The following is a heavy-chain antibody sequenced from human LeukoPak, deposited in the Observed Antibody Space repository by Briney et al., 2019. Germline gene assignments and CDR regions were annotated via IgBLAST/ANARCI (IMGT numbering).Heavy chain of an antibody. Sequence: SVKVSCKASGGTFSSYAISWVRQAPGQGLEWMGRIIPILGIANYAQKFQGRVTITADKSTSTAYMELSSLRSEDTAVYYCARVGGGSGSPFDYWGQGTLATVSS. CDR2: IIPILGIA. V-gene: IGHV1-69*04. CDR1: GGTFSSYA. J-gene: IGHJ4*02. CDR3: ARVGGGSGSPFDY. D-gene: IGHD3-10*01.